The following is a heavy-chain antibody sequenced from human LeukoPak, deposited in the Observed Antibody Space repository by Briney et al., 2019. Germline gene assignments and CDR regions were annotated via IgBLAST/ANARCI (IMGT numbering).Heavy chain of an antibody. J-gene: IGHJ4*02. CDR2: IRLDGSDK. CDR1: GFTFSSYG. Sequence: PGGSLRLSCAASGFTFSSYGMHWVRQAPGKGLEWVAFIRLDGSDKYYADSVKGRFTISRDSSKNTLYLEMNSLRAEDTAVYYCAKDPPRGSGSYFDYWGQGTLVTVSS. V-gene: IGHV3-30*02. CDR3: AKDPPRGSGSYFDY. D-gene: IGHD1-26*01.